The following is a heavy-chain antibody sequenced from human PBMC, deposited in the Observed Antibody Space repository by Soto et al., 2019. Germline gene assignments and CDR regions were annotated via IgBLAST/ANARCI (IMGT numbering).Heavy chain of an antibody. CDR3: ARDRCSGGSCYYYYYGMDV. V-gene: IGHV6-1*01. Sequence: PSQTLSLTCAISGDSVSSNSAAWNWIRQSPSRGLEWLGRTYYRSKWYNDYAVSVKSRITINPDTSKNQLSLQLNSVTPEDTAVYYCARDRCSGGSCYYYYYGMDVWGQGTTVTVSS. CDR1: GDSVSSNSAA. J-gene: IGHJ6*02. D-gene: IGHD2-15*01. CDR2: TYYRSKWYN.